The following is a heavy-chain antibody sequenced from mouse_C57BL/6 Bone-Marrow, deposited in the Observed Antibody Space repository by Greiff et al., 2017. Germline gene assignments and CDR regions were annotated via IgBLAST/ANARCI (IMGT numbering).Heavy chain of an antibody. CDR1: GYTFTGYW. J-gene: IGHJ1*03. CDR3: ARGGNYLDWYCDV. CDR2: ILPGSGST. V-gene: IGHV1-9*01. D-gene: IGHD2-1*01. Sequence: VQLQQSGAELMKPGASVKISCKATGYTFTGYWIEWVKQRPGHGLEWIGEILPGSGSTNYNEKFKGKATFTADTSSNTAYMQLNSLTTEDSAVYYGARGGNYLDWYCDVWGTGTTGTVSS.